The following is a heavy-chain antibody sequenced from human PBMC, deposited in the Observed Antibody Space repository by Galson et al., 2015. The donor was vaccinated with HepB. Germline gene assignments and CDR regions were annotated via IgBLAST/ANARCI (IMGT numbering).Heavy chain of an antibody. Sequence: SVKVSCKASGGTFSSYAISWVRQAPGQGLEWMGGIIPIFGTANYAQKFQGRVTITADESTSTAYMELSSLGSEDAAVYYCARYGGGTYGSGTHYHPSSSFVFDYWGQGTLVTVSS. CDR1: GGTFSSYA. CDR2: IIPIFGTA. CDR3: ARYGGGTYGSGTHYHPSSSFVFDY. J-gene: IGHJ4*02. V-gene: IGHV1-69*13. D-gene: IGHD3-10*01.